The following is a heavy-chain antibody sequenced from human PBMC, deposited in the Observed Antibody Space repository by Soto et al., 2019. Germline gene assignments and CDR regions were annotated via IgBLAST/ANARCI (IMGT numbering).Heavy chain of an antibody. D-gene: IGHD6-6*01. Sequence: EVQLLESGGGLVQPGGSLRLSCAASGFTFSSYAMSWVRQSPGKGLEWVSAIPSSSISTYYAGSVKGRFTISRDNSKNTLYLQMNSLSVEDTAVYYCAKIGSSSSVSLPLVLLDHWGQGALVTVSS. CDR2: IPSSSIST. J-gene: IGHJ4*02. V-gene: IGHV3-23*01. CDR1: GFTFSSYA. CDR3: AKIGSSSSVSLPLVLLDH.